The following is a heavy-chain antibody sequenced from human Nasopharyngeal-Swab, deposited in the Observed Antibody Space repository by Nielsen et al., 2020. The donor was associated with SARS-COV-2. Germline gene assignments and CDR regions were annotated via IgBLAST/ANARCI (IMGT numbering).Heavy chain of an antibody. CDR3: ARLNYDFGGLYGVDV. J-gene: IGHJ6*02. CDR2: IYYNGST. CDR1: GGSISSHSYY. Sequence: GSLRLSCTVSGGSISSHSYYWAWLRKPTGKGPEWIGHIYYNGSTHYNPSLRSRVTTSVDTSKNQFSLELRTVTAADTGVYFCARLNYDFGGLYGVDVWGQGTTVTVSS. V-gene: IGHV4-39*01. D-gene: IGHD3-3*01.